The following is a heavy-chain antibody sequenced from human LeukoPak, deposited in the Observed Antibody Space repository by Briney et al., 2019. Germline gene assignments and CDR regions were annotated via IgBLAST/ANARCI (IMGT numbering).Heavy chain of an antibody. D-gene: IGHD3-16*01. V-gene: IGHV4-59*07. CDR3: ARSPKRGYGMDV. Sequence: PSDTLSLTCSVSGGSISSYYWSWIRQPPGRGLEWIGYIYYSGSTNYNPSLKSRVTISVDTAKNQFSLKLSSVTAADTAVYYCARSPKRGYGMDVWGQGTTVTVSS. CDR1: GGSISSYY. J-gene: IGHJ6*02. CDR2: IYYSGST.